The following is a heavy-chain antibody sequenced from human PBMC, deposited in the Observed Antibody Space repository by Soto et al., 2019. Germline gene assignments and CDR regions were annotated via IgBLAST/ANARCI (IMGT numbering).Heavy chain of an antibody. CDR1: RFRFSDFA. D-gene: IGHD1-20*01. CDR3: AKDAVPYNGKWDWFDS. Sequence: EVQLLESGGGLVQPGGSLTLSCAASRFRFSDFAMSWVRQAPGKGLEWVSSIGGLGSDTYYADPVKGRFTISRDNTKSTMYLQMDGLRDEDTAVYYCAKDAVPYNGKWDWFDSWGQGTLVIVS. J-gene: IGHJ5*01. V-gene: IGHV3-23*01. CDR2: IGGLGSDT.